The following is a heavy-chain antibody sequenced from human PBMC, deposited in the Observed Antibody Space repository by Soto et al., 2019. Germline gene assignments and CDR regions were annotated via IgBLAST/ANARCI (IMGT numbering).Heavy chain of an antibody. J-gene: IGHJ4*02. Sequence: GESLKISCKGSGYSFTNYWIGWVRQMPGKGLEWMGIIYPDDSDTTYSPSFQGQVTISADKSINTAYLQWSSLKASDTAMYYCARRALYSGSCDGYFDYWGQGTLVTVSS. CDR2: IYPDDSDT. CDR1: GYSFTNYW. V-gene: IGHV5-51*01. CDR3: ARRALYSGSCDGYFDY. D-gene: IGHD1-26*01.